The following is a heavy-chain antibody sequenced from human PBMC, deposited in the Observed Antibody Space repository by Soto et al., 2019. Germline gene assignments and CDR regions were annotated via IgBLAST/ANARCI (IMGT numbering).Heavy chain of an antibody. V-gene: IGHV3-74*01. CDR2: IYFDGITT. Sequence: GGSLRLSCTASGFTFNTHWMHWVRQAPGKGLVWVSRIYFDGITTNYADSVKGRLTVSRDNAKNTVYLHVNTLRGEDTAVYYCARGGAMGVDYWGQGTLVTVSS. CDR1: GFTFNTHW. CDR3: ARGGAMGVDY. J-gene: IGHJ4*02. D-gene: IGHD1-26*01.